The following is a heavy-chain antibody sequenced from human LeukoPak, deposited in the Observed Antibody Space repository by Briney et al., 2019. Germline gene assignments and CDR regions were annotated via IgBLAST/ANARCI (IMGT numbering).Heavy chain of an antibody. D-gene: IGHD5-24*01. Sequence: PGGSLRLSCAASGFTFSSYGMHWVRQAPGKGLEWVAVIWYDGSNKYYADSVKGRFTISRDNSKNTLYLQLTSLRAEDTGVYYCAKTWNDGSFDYWGQGTLVTVSS. J-gene: IGHJ4*02. CDR3: AKTWNDGSFDY. CDR2: IWYDGSNK. V-gene: IGHV3-33*06. CDR1: GFTFSSYG.